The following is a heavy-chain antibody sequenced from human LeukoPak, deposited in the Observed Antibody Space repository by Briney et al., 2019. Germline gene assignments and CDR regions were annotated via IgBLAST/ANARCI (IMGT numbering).Heavy chain of an antibody. CDR3: AKDAYYYDSSGNDAFDI. V-gene: IGHV3-30*02. CDR2: IRYDGSNK. CDR1: GFTFSSYG. D-gene: IGHD3-22*01. Sequence: GSLRLSCAASGFTFSSYGMHWVRQAPGKGLEGVAFIRYDGSNKYYADSVKGRFTISRDNSKNTLYLQMNSLRAEDTAIYYCAKDAYYYDSSGNDAFDIWGQGTMVTVSS. J-gene: IGHJ3*02.